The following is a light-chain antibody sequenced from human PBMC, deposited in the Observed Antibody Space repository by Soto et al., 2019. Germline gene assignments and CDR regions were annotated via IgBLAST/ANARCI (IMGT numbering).Light chain of an antibody. CDR1: QSVSSSY. CDR3: QQYGASPR. Sequence: DIVLTQSPGTLSLSPGERATLSCRASQSVSSSYLAWYQHTPGQAPRLLIYGASNRAAGIPDRFSGSGSGRAFTLTINRLEPEDFAVYFCQQYGASPRFGQGTRLEIK. J-gene: IGKJ5*01. V-gene: IGKV3-20*01. CDR2: GAS.